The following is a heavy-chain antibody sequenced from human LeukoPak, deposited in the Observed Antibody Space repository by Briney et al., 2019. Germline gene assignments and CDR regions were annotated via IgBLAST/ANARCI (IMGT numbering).Heavy chain of an antibody. J-gene: IGHJ4*02. D-gene: IGHD3-16*02. CDR2: ISGSGGSK. CDR1: GFTFSMYA. V-gene: IGHV3-23*01. CDR3: AKDGGGVIAPYYFDY. Sequence: GGSLRLSCTASGFTFSMYAMSWVRQAPGKGLEWVSGISGSGGSKYYADSVTGRFAISRDNSNNMLYLQMNSLRAEDTAVYYCAKDGGGVIAPYYFDYWGQGTLVTVSS.